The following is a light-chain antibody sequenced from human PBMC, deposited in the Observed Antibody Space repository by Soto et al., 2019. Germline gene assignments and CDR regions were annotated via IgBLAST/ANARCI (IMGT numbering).Light chain of an antibody. CDR3: CSYAGNNTV. CDR2: EGS. V-gene: IGLV2-23*01. J-gene: IGLJ2*01. Sequence: QSALTQPASVSGSPGQSITISCTGTSCVVGSYNLVSWYQQHPGKAPKLMIYEGSKRPSGVSNRFSGSKSGNTASLTISGLQAEDEADYYCCSYAGNNTVLGGGTQLTVL. CDR1: SCVVGSYNL.